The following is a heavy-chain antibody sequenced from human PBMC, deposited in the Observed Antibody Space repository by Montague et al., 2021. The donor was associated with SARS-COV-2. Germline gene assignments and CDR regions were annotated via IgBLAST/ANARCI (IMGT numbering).Heavy chain of an antibody. J-gene: IGHJ4*02. CDR2: LFYSGXT. CDR3: VAEWLAIYGFDF. Sequence: SETLSLTCTVSGGSISSSNYYWGWIRQPPGKGLEWIGSLFYSGXTXYXXXXKRRVTISVDTSKNQFSLRLSSVTAADTAVYYCVAEWLAIYGFDFWGQGTLVTVSS. D-gene: IGHD6-19*01. CDR1: GGSISSSNYY. V-gene: IGHV4-39*01.